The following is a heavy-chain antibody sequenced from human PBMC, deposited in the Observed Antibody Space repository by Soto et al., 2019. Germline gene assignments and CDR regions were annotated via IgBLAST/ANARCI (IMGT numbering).Heavy chain of an antibody. CDR2: ISGSGGST. V-gene: IGHV3-23*01. CDR1: GFTFSSYA. J-gene: IGHJ6*02. Sequence: GGSLRLSCAASGFTFSSYAMSWVRQAPGKGLEWVSAISGSGGSTYYADSVKGRFPISRDNSKNTLYLQMNSLRAEDTAVYYCAIAPWNWNDVGKDYYYYGMDVWGQGTTVTVSS. D-gene: IGHD1-1*01. CDR3: AIAPWNWNDVGKDYYYYGMDV.